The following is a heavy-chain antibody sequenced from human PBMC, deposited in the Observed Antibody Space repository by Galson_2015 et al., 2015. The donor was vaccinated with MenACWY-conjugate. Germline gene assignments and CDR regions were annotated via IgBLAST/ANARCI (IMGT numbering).Heavy chain of an antibody. CDR3: ARHPPGGRGMDV. CDR2: IDPVNSNI. V-gene: IGHV5-51*01. J-gene: IGHJ6*02. D-gene: IGHD1-26*01. CDR1: GYSFTNYW. Sequence: QSGAEVTKPGESLTISCKGSGYSFTNYWIAWVRQMPGKGLQWMGLIDPVNSNIRYSPSFQGQVTISADESISTAYLQWSSLKASDTAMYYCARHPPGGRGMDVWGRGTTVTVSS.